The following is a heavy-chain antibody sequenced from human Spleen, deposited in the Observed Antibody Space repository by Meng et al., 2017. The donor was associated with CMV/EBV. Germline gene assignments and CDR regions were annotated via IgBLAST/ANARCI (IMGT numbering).Heavy chain of an antibody. Sequence: SLKISCAASRVSFRGYWMHWVRQAPGKGLVWVSGMSWDSGTIGYADSVKGRFIISRDNRENSLYLQMNSLRAEDTALYYCAKGHDLPYYNYGLDVWGQGTAVTVSS. D-gene: IGHD3/OR15-3a*01. CDR1: RVSFRGYW. V-gene: IGHV3-9*01. CDR3: AKGHDLPYYNYGLDV. J-gene: IGHJ6*02. CDR2: MSWDSGTI.